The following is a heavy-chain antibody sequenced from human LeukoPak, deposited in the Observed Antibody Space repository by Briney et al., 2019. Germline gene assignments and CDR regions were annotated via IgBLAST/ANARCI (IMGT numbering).Heavy chain of an antibody. CDR1: GGSFSGYY. CDR2: INHSGST. V-gene: IGHV4-34*01. J-gene: IGHJ5*02. D-gene: IGHD4-17*01. Sequence: SETLSLTCAVYGGSFSGYYWSWIRQPPGKGLEWIGEINHSGSTNYNPSLKSRVTISVDTSKNQFSLKLSSVTAADTAVYYCAREDYGDYFFDPWGQGTLVTVSS. CDR3: AREDYGDYFFDP.